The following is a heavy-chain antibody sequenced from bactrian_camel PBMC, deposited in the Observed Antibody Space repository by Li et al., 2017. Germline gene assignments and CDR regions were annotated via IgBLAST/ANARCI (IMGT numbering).Heavy chain of an antibody. CDR1: GFALDGSD. CDR3: AADFTLCTLKVAAGTSDFGY. J-gene: IGHJ6*01. CDR2: IIHDGDTT. V-gene: IGHV3S40*01. D-gene: IGHD1*01. Sequence: VQLVESGGGTVQAGGSLILACTHSGFALDGSDMGWCRQAPGKGLEWVSRIIHDGDTTSYADSVKGRFTISRDNAKNTVYLQMDSLKPEDTAMYYCAADFTLCTLKVAAGTSDFGYWGQGTQVTVS.